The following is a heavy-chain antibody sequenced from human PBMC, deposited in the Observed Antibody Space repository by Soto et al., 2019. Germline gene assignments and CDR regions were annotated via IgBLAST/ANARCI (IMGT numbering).Heavy chain of an antibody. V-gene: IGHV5-51*01. D-gene: IGHD1-20*01. J-gene: IGHJ4*02. Sequence: EVQLVQSGAEVKKPGESLKISCKGSGNSFISNWIAWVRQMPGKGLEWMGIIYPGNSDTRYSPSFQGQVIISADTSISTAYLQWSSLKASDTAIYYCVRVTNWNFEYWGQGILVTVSS. CDR2: IYPGNSDT. CDR1: GNSFISNW. CDR3: VRVTNWNFEY.